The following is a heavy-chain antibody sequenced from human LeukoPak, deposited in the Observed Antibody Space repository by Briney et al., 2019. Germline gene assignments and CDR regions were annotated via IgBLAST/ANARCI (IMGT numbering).Heavy chain of an antibody. CDR1: GYTFTSYG. J-gene: IGHJ5*02. CDR3: AREYCSSTSCYHFWFDP. CDR2: ISAYNGNT. Sequence: ASVKVSCKASGYTFTSYGISWVRQAPGQGLEWMGWISAYNGNTNNAQKLQGRVTMTTDTSTSTAYMELRSLRPDDTAVYYCAREYCSSTSCYHFWFDPWGQGTLVTVSS. V-gene: IGHV1-18*01. D-gene: IGHD2-2*01.